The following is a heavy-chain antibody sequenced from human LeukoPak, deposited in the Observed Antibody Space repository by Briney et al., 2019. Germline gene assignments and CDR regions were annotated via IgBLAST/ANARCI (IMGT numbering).Heavy chain of an antibody. V-gene: IGHV4-34*01. D-gene: IGHD6-6*01. CDR2: INHSGST. CDR3: ARGSFSTAVRRGWFDP. Sequence: ASETLSLTCAVYGGSFSGYYWSWIRQPPGKGLEWIGEINHSGSTNYNPSLKSRVTISVDTSKNQFSLKLNSVTAADTAVYYCARGSFSTAVRRGWFDPWGQGTLVTVSS. CDR1: GGSFSGYY. J-gene: IGHJ5*02.